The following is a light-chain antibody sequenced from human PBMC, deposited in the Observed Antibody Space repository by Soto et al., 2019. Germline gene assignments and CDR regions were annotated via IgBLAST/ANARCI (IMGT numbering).Light chain of an antibody. Sequence: LTQPASVSGSPGQSITISCTGTSSDVGGYNYVSWYQQHPGKAPKLMIYEVSNRPSRVSNRFSGSKSGNTASLTISGLQAEDEADYYCSSYTRSSTSYVFGTGTKVTVL. CDR3: SSYTRSSTSYV. V-gene: IGLV2-14*01. J-gene: IGLJ1*01. CDR2: EVS. CDR1: SSDVGGYNY.